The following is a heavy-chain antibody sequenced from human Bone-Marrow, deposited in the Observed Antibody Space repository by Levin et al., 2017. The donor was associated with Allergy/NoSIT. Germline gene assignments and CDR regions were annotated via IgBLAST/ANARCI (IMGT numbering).Heavy chain of an antibody. CDR3: ARDARVVGATALDY. Sequence: TVPGGSVSSGHYYWSWIRQTPGKELEWIGNVHFTWNTNYNPSLKSRVSMSVDTSKNQISLKLTSVTAADTAVYYGARDARVVGATALDYWGQGTLVTVSS. J-gene: IGHJ4*02. D-gene: IGHD1-26*01. CDR1: GGSVSSGHYY. V-gene: IGHV4-61*01. CDR2: VHFTWNT.